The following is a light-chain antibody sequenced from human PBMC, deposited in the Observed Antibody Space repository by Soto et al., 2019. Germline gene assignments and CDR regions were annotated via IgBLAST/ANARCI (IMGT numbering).Light chain of an antibody. J-gene: IGKJ4*01. CDR3: QQSNSFPLT. Sequence: PGERATLSCRASQSVSSSSLAWYQQKPGQAPRLLIYDASSRATGIPDRFSGSGSGTDFTLTISSLQPEDSATYYCQQSNSFPLTFGGGTKVDIK. CDR1: QSVSSSS. CDR2: DAS. V-gene: IGKV3D-20*02.